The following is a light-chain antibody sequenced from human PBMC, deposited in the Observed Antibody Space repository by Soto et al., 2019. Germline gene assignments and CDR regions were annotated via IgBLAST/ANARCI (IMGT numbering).Light chain of an antibody. J-gene: IGKJ1*01. V-gene: IGKV3-15*01. CDR1: QSVSSN. CDR2: GAS. CDR3: QQYNNWPPWT. Sequence: EIVMTQSPATLSVSPGERATLSCRASQSVSSNLAWYQQKPGQAHRLLIYGASTRDTGIPARFSGSGSGTEFTLTISSRQSEDFAVYYCQQYNNWPPWTFGQGTKVEIK.